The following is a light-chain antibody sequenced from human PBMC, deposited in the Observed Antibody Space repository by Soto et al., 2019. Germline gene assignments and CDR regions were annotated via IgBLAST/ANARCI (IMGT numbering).Light chain of an antibody. Sequence: QSVLTQPPSASGTPGQRVTISCSGSSSNIGSNTVNWYQQLPGTAPKLLIYSNNQRPSGVPDRFSGSKSGTSASLAISGLQSEDESDYYCAAWDDNPNGLHVFGPVTEVTV. CDR3: AAWDDNPNGLHV. CDR1: SSNIGSNT. CDR2: SNN. J-gene: IGLJ1*01. V-gene: IGLV1-44*01.